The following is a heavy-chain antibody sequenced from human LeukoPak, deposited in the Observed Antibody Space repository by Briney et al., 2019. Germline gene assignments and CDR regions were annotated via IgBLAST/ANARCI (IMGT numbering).Heavy chain of an antibody. V-gene: IGHV3-33*01. CDR3: ARDACPNGVCHSTYGIDV. CDR1: GFLFSGYG. CDR2: IWYDGSNK. D-gene: IGHD2-8*01. J-gene: IGHJ6*02. Sequence: GRSLRLSCAASGFLFSGYGIHWVRQAPGKGLEWVAIIWYDGSNKYYADSVKGRFTISRDNSKNTLFLQMNSLRAEDTAVYYCARDACPNGVCHSTYGIDVWGLGTTVTVSS.